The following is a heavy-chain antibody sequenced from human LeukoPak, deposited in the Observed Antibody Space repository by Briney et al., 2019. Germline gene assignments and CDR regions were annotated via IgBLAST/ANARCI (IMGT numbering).Heavy chain of an antibody. CDR1: GGTFSSDA. D-gene: IGHD3-22*01. Sequence: GASVKVSCTASGGTFSSDAISWVRQAPGQGLEWMGGIIPIFGTANSAQTFQGRVTITTDESTSTAYRELSSLRPEDTAVYYCARAPYYDSSGYANLYYYYYYMDVWGKGTTVTVSS. J-gene: IGHJ6*03. CDR2: IIPIFGTA. CDR3: ARAPYYDSSGYANLYYYYYYMDV. V-gene: IGHV1-69*05.